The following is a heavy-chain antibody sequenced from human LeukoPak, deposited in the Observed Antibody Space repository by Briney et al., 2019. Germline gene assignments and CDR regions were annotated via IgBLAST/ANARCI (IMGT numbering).Heavy chain of an antibody. V-gene: IGHV1-69*13. CDR3: ARDVRTTGTTWAPYY. J-gene: IGHJ4*02. CDR1: GGTFSSYA. Sequence: GASVKVSCKASGGTFSSYAISWERQAPGQGLEWMGGIIPIFGTANYAQKFQGRVTITADESTSTAYMELSSLRSEDTAVYYCARDVRTTGTTWAPYYWGQGTLVTVSS. D-gene: IGHD1-1*01. CDR2: IIPIFGTA.